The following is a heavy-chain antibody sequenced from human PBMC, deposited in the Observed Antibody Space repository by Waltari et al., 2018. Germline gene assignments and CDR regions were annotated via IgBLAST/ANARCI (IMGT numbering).Heavy chain of an antibody. J-gene: IGHJ4*02. CDR2: IRSKVYGGTT. CDR1: GFPFVEYG. CDR3: TRGNFQWSSTLDY. D-gene: IGHD2-15*01. V-gene: IGHV3-49*04. Sequence: EVQLVESGGGLVQPGRSLRLCCKGFGFPFVEYGVGWVRQAPGKGLEWVGFIRSKVYGGTTKDAASVRGRFTLSRDDSKSIAFLQMNGLRTEDTAVYYCTRGNFQWSSTLDYWGQGTLVNVSS.